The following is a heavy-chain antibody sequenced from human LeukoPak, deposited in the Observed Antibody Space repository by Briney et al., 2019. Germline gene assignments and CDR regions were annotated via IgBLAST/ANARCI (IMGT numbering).Heavy chain of an antibody. CDR2: FNHSETN. Sequence: SETLSLTCVVYGGSFSGYYWGWISLPPGGGREWIGEFNHSETNNYNPSLKSRVTISVDTSKDQFSLKLSSVTAADTAVYSGAADCSSTSCYSEFAFDIWGQGTMVTVSS. D-gene: IGHD2-2*01. J-gene: IGHJ3*02. CDR1: GGSFSGYY. CDR3: AADCSSTSCYSEFAFDI. V-gene: IGHV4-34*01.